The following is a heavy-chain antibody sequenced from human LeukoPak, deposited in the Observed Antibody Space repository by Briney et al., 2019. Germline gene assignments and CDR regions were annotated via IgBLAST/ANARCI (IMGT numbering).Heavy chain of an antibody. CDR3: ARSGGAWSYNWSDP. V-gene: IGHV4-39*01. D-gene: IGHD6-19*01. CDR1: GGSISSSSYY. Sequence: SETLSLTCTVSGGSISSSSYYWGWIRQPPGKGLEWIGTIFYSGSTYYNPSLKSRVTISVDTSKNQFSLKLSSVTAADTAVYYCARSGGAWSYNWSDPWGQGTLVTVSS. J-gene: IGHJ5*02. CDR2: IFYSGST.